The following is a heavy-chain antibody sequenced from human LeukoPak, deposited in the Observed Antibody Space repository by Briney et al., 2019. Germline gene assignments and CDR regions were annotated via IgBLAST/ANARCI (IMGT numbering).Heavy chain of an antibody. Sequence: GASVKVSCKASGYTFTGYYMHWVRQAPGQGLEWMGRINPNSGGTNYAQKFQGRVTMTRDTSISTAYMELSRLRSDDTAVYYCARDELGYYDFWSGYPTDYYYYGMDVWGQGTTVTASS. V-gene: IGHV1-2*06. D-gene: IGHD3-3*01. CDR1: GYTFTGYY. CDR3: ARDELGYYDFWSGYPTDYYYYGMDV. J-gene: IGHJ6*02. CDR2: INPNSGGT.